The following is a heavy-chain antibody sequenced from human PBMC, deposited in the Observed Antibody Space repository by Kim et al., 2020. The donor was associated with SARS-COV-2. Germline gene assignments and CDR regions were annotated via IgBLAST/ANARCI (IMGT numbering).Heavy chain of an antibody. V-gene: IGHV4-39*01. Sequence: SETLSLTCTVSGGSISSTSDYWGWIRQPPGKGLEWIGSIYYSGSTYYIPSLKSRVTVSVDTSKNQFSLKLSSVTAADTAVYYCARHGNYYDGSGYYPIYYYGMDVWVQGTTVTVSS. J-gene: IGHJ6*02. CDR2: IYYSGST. D-gene: IGHD3-22*01. CDR1: GGSISSTSDY. CDR3: ARHGNYYDGSGYYPIYYYGMDV.